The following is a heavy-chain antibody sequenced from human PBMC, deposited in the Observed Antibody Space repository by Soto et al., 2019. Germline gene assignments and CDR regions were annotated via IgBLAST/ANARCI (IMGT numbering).Heavy chain of an antibody. D-gene: IGHD6-13*01. CDR2: IYYSGST. CDR1: GGSISSYY. J-gene: IGHJ5*02. CDR3: ARLRTIFAAAGDTRENWFDP. Sequence: QVQLQESGPGLVKPSETLSLTCTVSGGSISSYYWSWIRQPPGKGLEWIGYIYYSGSTNYNPSLKSRVTISVDTSKNQFSLKLSSVTAADTAVYYCARLRTIFAAAGDTRENWFDPWGQGTLVTVSS. V-gene: IGHV4-59*08.